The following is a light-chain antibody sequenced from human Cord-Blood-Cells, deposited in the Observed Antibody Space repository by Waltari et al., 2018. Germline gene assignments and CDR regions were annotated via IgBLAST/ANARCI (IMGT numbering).Light chain of an antibody. J-gene: IGKJ1*01. CDR1: QSVSSN. CDR2: GAS. Sequence: EIVMTQSPATLSVSPGERATLSCRASQSVSSNLAWYQQKPGQAPRLLIYGASTRATGIPARFSGSGSGTGFTLTISSLQSEDFAVNYCQQYNNWPRTFGQGTKVEIK. CDR3: QQYNNWPRT. V-gene: IGKV3-15*01.